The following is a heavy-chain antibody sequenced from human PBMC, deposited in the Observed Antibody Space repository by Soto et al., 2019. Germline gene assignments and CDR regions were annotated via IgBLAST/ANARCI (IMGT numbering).Heavy chain of an antibody. Sequence: QVQLVQSGAEVKKPGASVKVSCKASGYTFTSYYMHWVRQAPGQGLEWMGIINPSGGSTSNAQKFQGTVTMTSDTSTSTVYMELSSLRSEDTAVYYCASGSTLVNYGMDVWGQGTTVTVSS. CDR2: INPSGGST. CDR1: GYTFTSYY. V-gene: IGHV1-46*03. D-gene: IGHD3-16*01. J-gene: IGHJ6*02. CDR3: ASGSTLVNYGMDV.